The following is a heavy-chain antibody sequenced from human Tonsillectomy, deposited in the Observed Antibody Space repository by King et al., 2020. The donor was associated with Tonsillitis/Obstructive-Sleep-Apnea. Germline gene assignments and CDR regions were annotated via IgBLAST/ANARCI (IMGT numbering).Heavy chain of an antibody. V-gene: IGHV4-59*08. Sequence: QLQESGPGLVKPSETPSLTCTVSGGSISSYYWSWIRQPPGKGLEWIGYIYYTGSTNYNPSLKSRVTISVDTSKNQFSLKLSSVTAADTAVYYCARQGSTPSLARLDYWGQGTLVTVSS. CDR3: ARQGSTPSLARLDY. CDR2: IYYTGST. J-gene: IGHJ4*02. CDR1: GGSISSYY. D-gene: IGHD3-10*01.